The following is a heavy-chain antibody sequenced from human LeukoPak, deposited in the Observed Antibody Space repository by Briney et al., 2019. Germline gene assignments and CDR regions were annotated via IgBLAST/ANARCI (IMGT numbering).Heavy chain of an antibody. CDR1: GYTFTAYH. J-gene: IGHJ5*02. CDR3: ARVAIEMASWFDP. Sequence: ASVKVSCKASGYTFTAYHIHWVRQAPGQGREWMGWINRNSGDTNYAQKFQGRVTMTRDTSISTAYMELSRLRSDDTAVYYCARVAIEMASWFDPWGQGTLVTVSS. V-gene: IGHV1-2*02. CDR2: INRNSGDT. D-gene: IGHD5-24*01.